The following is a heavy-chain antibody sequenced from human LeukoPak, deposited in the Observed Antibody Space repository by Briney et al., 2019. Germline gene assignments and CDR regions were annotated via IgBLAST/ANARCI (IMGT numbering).Heavy chain of an antibody. CDR3: EGVWYYDILTGVDY. CDR1: GFTFSNYV. Sequence: GGSLRLSCAAAGFTFSNYVMHWVSQAPGKWLEWVAVISYDGSNKYYADSVKRRFTISRDNSKNTLYLKVSSLRAEDTAVYLCEGVWYYDILTGVDYWGQGTLVTVSS. CDR2: ISYDGSNK. D-gene: IGHD3-9*01. V-gene: IGHV3-30*04. J-gene: IGHJ4*02.